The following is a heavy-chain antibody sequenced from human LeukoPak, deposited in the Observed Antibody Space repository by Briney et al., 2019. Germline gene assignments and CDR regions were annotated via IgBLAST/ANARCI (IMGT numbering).Heavy chain of an antibody. J-gene: IGHJ3*02. V-gene: IGHV1-2*02. CDR3: ASAESYYDSSGGAFDI. Sequence: ASVKVSCKASGYTFTGYYMHWVRQAPGQGLEWMGWINPNSGGTNYAQKFQGRVTMTRDTSISTAYMELSRLRSDDTAVYYCASAESYYDSSGGAFDIWGQGTMVTVSS. CDR1: GYTFTGYY. CDR2: INPNSGGT. D-gene: IGHD3-22*01.